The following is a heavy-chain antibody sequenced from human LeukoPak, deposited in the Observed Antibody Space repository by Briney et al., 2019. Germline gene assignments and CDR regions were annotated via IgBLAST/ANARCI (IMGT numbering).Heavy chain of an antibody. V-gene: IGHV3-13*01. CDR3: ARGSTTVAFEI. CDR1: GFTFSNND. J-gene: IGHJ3*02. Sequence: GGSLRLSCAASGFTFSNNDMHWVRQGPGKGLEWVSAIDTSGDTYYPGSVKGRFAISRENAKNILYLQMNSLRVGDTAVYYCARGSTTVAFEIWGQGTMVSVSS. CDR2: IDTSGDT. D-gene: IGHD1-26*01.